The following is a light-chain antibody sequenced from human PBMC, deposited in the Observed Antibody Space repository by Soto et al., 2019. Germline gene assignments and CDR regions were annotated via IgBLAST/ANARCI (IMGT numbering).Light chain of an antibody. J-gene: IGKJ4*01. CDR3: QKSYTTPT. V-gene: IGKV1-39*01. Sequence: DILLTQSPSPLPASVGDRVTITCRASQSISIALNWYQQKPGKAPRLLIYSASNLHSGVPPRFSGSGSGTEFTLSLNSLQPADFATYFCQKSYTTPTFGEGTRVEVE. CDR1: QSISIA. CDR2: SAS.